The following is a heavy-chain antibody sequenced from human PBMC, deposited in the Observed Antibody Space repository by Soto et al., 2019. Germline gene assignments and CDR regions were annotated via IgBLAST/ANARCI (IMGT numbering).Heavy chain of an antibody. CDR1: GFTFRSYG. CDR3: ARAAYYYGSGSYYYYSYYGMDV. CDR2: IWYDGSNK. J-gene: IGHJ6*02. V-gene: IGHV3-33*01. Sequence: PGGSLRLSCAASGFTFRSYGIHWVRQAPGKGLEWVAVIWYDGSNKYYADSVKGRFTISRDNSKNTLYLQMNSLRAEDTAVYYCARAAYYYGSGSYYYYSYYGMDVWGQGTTVTVSS. D-gene: IGHD3-10*01.